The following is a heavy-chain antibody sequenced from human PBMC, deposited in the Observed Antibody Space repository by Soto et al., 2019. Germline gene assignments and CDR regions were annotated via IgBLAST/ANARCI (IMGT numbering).Heavy chain of an antibody. D-gene: IGHD3-22*01. CDR2: IWYDGSNK. J-gene: IGHJ5*02. CDR1: GFTFSSYG. Sequence: GGSLRLSCAASGFTFSSYGMHWVRQAPGKGLEWVAVIWYDGSNKYYADSVKGRFTISRDNSKNTLYLQMNSLRAEDTAVYYCARETPDYYDSSGYYRRWFDPWGQGTLVTVSS. CDR3: ARETPDYYDSSGYYRRWFDP. V-gene: IGHV3-33*01.